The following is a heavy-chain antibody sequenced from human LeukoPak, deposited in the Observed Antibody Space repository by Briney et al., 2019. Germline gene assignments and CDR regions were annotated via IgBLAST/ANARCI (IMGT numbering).Heavy chain of an antibody. V-gene: IGHV3-48*04. CDR3: AGVDYYDSSGYYY. CDR1: GFTFSTHS. D-gene: IGHD3-22*01. CDR2: ISSSGNPL. J-gene: IGHJ4*02. Sequence: PGGSLRLSCAASGFTFSTHSMNWVRQAPGKGLEWVSYISSSGNPLYYADSVQGRFTISRDNAKKSLYLQMNSLRAEDTAVYFCAGVDYYDSSGYYYWGQGTLVTVSS.